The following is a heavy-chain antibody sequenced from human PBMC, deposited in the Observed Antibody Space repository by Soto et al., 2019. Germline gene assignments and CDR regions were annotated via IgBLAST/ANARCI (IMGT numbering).Heavy chain of an antibody. CDR3: ATEGRYYDFWSGLDY. Sequence: SQTLSLTCAISGDSVSSNSAAWNWIRQSPSRGLEWLGRTYYRSKWYNDYAVSVKSRITINPDTSRNQLSLQLNSVTPEDTAVYYCATEGRYYDFWSGLDYWGQGTLVTVSS. V-gene: IGHV6-1*01. D-gene: IGHD3-3*01. CDR2: TYYRSKWYN. J-gene: IGHJ4*02. CDR1: GDSVSSNSAA.